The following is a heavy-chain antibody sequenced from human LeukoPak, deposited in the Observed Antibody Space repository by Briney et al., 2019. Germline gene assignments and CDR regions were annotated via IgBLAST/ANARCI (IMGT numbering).Heavy chain of an antibody. J-gene: IGHJ4*02. V-gene: IGHV3-33*08. CDR3: ATDRNSGKYYDY. CDR2: IWYDGSNQ. CDR1: GFTFSSYA. Sequence: GGSLRLSCAASGFTFSSYAMHWVRQAPGKGLEWVAVIWYDGSNQYYVDSVKGRFTVSRDNAKNTLYLQMNSLRAEDTAVYYCATDRNSGKYYDYWGQGTLVTVSS. D-gene: IGHD1-26*01.